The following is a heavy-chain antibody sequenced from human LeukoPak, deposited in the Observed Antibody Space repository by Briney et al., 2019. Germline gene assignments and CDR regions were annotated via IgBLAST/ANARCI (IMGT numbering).Heavy chain of an antibody. Sequence: PGGSLRLSCVASGFTLSSYSFNWVRQAPGKGLEWVSYISVGGRIMSYADSVRGRFTISRDDAKNSIYLQMNSLRDEDTAVYYCAREIRITMIVVPPSPYYYYYGMDVWGQGTTVTVSS. CDR2: ISVGGRIM. J-gene: IGHJ6*02. D-gene: IGHD3-22*01. CDR1: GFTLSSYS. V-gene: IGHV3-48*02. CDR3: AREIRITMIVVPPSPYYYYYGMDV.